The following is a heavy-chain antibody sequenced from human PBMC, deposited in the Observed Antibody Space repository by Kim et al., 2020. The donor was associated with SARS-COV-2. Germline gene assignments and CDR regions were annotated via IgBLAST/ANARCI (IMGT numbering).Heavy chain of an antibody. Sequence: GGSLRLSCAASGFTFSSYAMHWVRQAPGKGLEWVAVISYDGSNKYYADSVKGRFTISRDNSKNTLYLQMNSLRAEDTAVYYCARALSLVGVASSWGGMDVWGQGTTVTVSS. D-gene: IGHD6-13*01. CDR2: ISYDGSNK. CDR1: GFTFSSYA. V-gene: IGHV3-30-3*01. J-gene: IGHJ6*02. CDR3: ARALSLVGVASSWGGMDV.